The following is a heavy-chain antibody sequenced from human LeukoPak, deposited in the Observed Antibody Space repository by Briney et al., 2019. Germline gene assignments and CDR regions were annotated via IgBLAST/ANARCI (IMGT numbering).Heavy chain of an antibody. V-gene: IGHV1-18*01. Sequence: ASVKVSCKASGYTFTSYGISWVRQAPGQGLEWMGWISAYNGNTNYAQKLQGRVTMTTDTSTSTAYMELRSLRSDDTAVYYCARERDYYGSGSNSTLERDYGMDVWGQGTTVTVSS. J-gene: IGHJ6*02. CDR2: ISAYNGNT. CDR1: GYTFTSYG. D-gene: IGHD3-10*01. CDR3: ARERDYYGSGSNSTLERDYGMDV.